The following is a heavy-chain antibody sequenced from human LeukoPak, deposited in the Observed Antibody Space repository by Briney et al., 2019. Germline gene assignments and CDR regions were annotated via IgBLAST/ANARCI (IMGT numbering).Heavy chain of an antibody. J-gene: IGHJ4*02. CDR3: ARHLVGYSSGWYDLDY. D-gene: IGHD6-19*01. V-gene: IGHV3-74*01. CDR1: GFTFSNYW. Sequence: GGSLRLSCAACGFTFSNYWMHWVRQAPGKGLVWVSRINSDGSSTNYADSVKGRFTISRDNAKNTVYLQMNSLRAEDTAVYFCARHLVGYSSGWYDLDYWGQGTLVTASS. CDR2: INSDGSST.